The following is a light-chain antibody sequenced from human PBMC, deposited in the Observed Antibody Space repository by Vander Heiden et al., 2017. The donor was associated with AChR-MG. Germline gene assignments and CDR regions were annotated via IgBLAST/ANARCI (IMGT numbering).Light chain of an antibody. CDR3: GSYGSGSDDVR. CDR2: DVN. J-gene: IGLJ2*01. CDR1: RSDIGGDKY. V-gene: IGLV2-14*03. Sequence: QPALTPPASVSGSPGQSITISCTGTRSDIGGDKYVAWYQQHPGKAPKLMIYDVNERPSGVSNRFSGSKSGNTASLTISGRQAEDEADYFCGSYGSGSDDVRFGGGTKLTVL.